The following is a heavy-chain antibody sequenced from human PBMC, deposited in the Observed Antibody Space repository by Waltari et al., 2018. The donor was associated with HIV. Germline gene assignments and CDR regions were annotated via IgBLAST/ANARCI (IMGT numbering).Heavy chain of an antibody. CDR1: EFTLGGLR. CDR2: IKQDGSEK. D-gene: IGHD6-19*01. J-gene: IGHJ4*02. V-gene: IGHV3-7*01. CDR3: ARDLYSSGWGYFDY. Sequence: EVRLVASGGVLFHAVGSLCLASAGAEFTLGGLRRGWARRPPGPGLEWVANIKQDGSEKYYVDSVKGRFTISRDNAKNSLYLQMNSLRAEDTAVYYCARDLYSSGWGYFDYWGQGTLVTVSS.